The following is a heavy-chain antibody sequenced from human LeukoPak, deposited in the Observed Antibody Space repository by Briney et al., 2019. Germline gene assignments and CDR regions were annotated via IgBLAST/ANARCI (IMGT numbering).Heavy chain of an antibody. CDR3: ARDGAYYYDSSGYYDY. V-gene: IGHV4-59*01. J-gene: IGHJ4*02. CDR1: DGSISSYY. D-gene: IGHD3-22*01. Sequence: KPSETLSLTCTVSDGSISSYYWSWLRQPPGKGLEWIGYISYSGSTKYNPSLKSRVTISVDTSKNQLSLKLSSVTAADTAVYYCARDGAYYYDSSGYYDYWGQGTLVTVSS. CDR2: ISYSGST.